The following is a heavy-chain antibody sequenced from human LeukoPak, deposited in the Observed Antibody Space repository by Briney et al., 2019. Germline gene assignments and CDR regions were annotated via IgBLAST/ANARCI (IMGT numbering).Heavy chain of an antibody. Sequence: SVKVSCKASGGTFSSYAISWVRQAPGQGLEWMGGIIPIFGTANYAQKFQGRVTITTDESTSTAYMELSSLRSEDTAVYYCAREGIFEDHYDSSGFDYWGQGTLVTVSS. CDR3: AREGIFEDHYDSSGFDY. J-gene: IGHJ4*02. CDR2: IIPIFGTA. D-gene: IGHD3-22*01. V-gene: IGHV1-69*05. CDR1: GGTFSSYA.